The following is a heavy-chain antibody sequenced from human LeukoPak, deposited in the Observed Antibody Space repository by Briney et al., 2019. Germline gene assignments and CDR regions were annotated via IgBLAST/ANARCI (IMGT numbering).Heavy chain of an antibody. D-gene: IGHD6-19*01. CDR2: INHSGST. Sequence: SETLSLTCAVYGGSFSCYYWSWIRQPPGKGLEWIGEINHSGSTNYNPSPKSRVTISVDTSKNQFSLKLSSVTAADTAVYYCARGVAVAGHRWFDPWGQGTLVTVSS. J-gene: IGHJ5*02. CDR1: GGSFSCYY. V-gene: IGHV4-34*01. CDR3: ARGVAVAGHRWFDP.